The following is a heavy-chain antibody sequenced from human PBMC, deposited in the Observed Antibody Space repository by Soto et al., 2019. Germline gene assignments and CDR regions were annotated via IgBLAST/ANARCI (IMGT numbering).Heavy chain of an antibody. CDR3: EIGGGALRYFDWSPQNMDV. CDR1: GFTFSSYD. V-gene: IGHV3-13*01. J-gene: IGHJ6*03. Sequence: HPGGSLRLSCAASGFTFSSYDMHWVRQATGKGLEWVSAIGTAGDTYYPGSVKGRFTISRENAKNSLYLQMNSLRAGDTAVYYCEIGGGALRYFDWSPQNMDVWGKGTTVTVSS. D-gene: IGHD3-9*01. CDR2: IGTAGDT.